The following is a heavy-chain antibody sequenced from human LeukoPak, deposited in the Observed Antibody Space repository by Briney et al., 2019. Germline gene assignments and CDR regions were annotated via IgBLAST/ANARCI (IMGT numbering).Heavy chain of an antibody. CDR3: AAHSDY. CDR1: GFSFSSYW. Sequence: GGSLRLSCAASGFSFSSYWMSWVRQAPGKGLEWVANIKQDGSEKYYVDSVKGRFTISRDNAKNSLYLQMHRLITEDTAVYYCAAHSDYWGQGTLVTVSS. CDR2: IKQDGSEK. J-gene: IGHJ4*02. V-gene: IGHV3-7*01.